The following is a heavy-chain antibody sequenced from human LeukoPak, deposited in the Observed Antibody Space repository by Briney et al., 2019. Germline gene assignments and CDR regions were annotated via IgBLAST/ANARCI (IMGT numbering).Heavy chain of an antibody. V-gene: IGHV3-49*04. CDR2: IRSKAYGGTT. D-gene: IGHD4-17*01. Sequence: GRSLRLSCTASGFTFGDYAMSWVRQAPGKGLEWVGFIRSKAYGGTTEYAASVKGRFTISRDDSKTIAYLQMNSLKTEDTAVYYCTRDVTVTFDDWGQGTLVTVFS. CDR3: TRDVTVTFDD. CDR1: GFTFGDYA. J-gene: IGHJ4*02.